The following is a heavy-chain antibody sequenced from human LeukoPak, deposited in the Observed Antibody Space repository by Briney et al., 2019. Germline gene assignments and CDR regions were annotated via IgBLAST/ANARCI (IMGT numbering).Heavy chain of an antibody. Sequence: SETLSLTCTVSGGSINSDNYYCSWIRQPAGKGLEWIGRIYTSGSTNYNPSLKSRVTISVDTSKNQFSLKLSSVTAADTAVYYCARGRYNWFDPWGQGTLVTVSS. CDR1: GGSINSDNYY. V-gene: IGHV4-61*02. CDR3: ARGRYNWFDP. CDR2: IYTSGST. J-gene: IGHJ5*02.